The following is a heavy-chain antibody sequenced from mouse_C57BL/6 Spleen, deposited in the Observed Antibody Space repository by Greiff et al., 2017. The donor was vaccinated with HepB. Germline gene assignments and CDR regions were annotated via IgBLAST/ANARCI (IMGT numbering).Heavy chain of an antibody. CDR1: GYTFTDYE. CDR3: TRYPSYYFDY. V-gene: IGHV1-15*01. CDR2: IDPETGGT. Sequence: VQLQQSGAELVRPGASVTLSCKASGYTFTDYEMHWVKQTPVHGLEWIGAIDPETGGTAYNQKFKGKAILTADKSSSTAYMELRSLTSEDSAVYYCTRYPSYYFDYWGQGTTLTVSS. J-gene: IGHJ2*01.